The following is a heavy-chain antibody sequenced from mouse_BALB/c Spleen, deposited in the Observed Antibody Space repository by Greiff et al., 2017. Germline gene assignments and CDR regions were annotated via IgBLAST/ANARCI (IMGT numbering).Heavy chain of an antibody. CDR2: IHYSGST. CDR1: GYSITSGYS. CDR3: AIITTATPPFWYFDV. Sequence: EVQLQESGPDLVKPSQSLSLTCTVTGYSITSGYSWHWIRQFPGNKLEWMGYIHYSGSTNYNPSLKSRISITRDTSKNQFFLQLNSVTTEDTATYYCAIITTATPPFWYFDVWGAGTTVTVSS. D-gene: IGHD1-2*01. J-gene: IGHJ1*01. V-gene: IGHV3-1*02.